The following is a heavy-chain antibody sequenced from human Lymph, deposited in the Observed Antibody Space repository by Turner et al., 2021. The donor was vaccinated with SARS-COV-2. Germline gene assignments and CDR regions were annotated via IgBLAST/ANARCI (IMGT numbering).Heavy chain of an antibody. CDR2: ISGSGGTT. V-gene: IGHV3-23*01. J-gene: IGHJ4*02. Sequence: EVQLLESGGGLVQPGGSLRFSCAASGFTFSSYAMSWVRQAPGKGLEWVSGISGSGGTTHYADSVKGRFTISRDNSKNTLYLQMNSLRAEDTAVYYCAKDRFTLSSGWEDYWGQGTLVTVSS. CDR1: GFTFSSYA. D-gene: IGHD6-19*01. CDR3: AKDRFTLSSGWEDY.